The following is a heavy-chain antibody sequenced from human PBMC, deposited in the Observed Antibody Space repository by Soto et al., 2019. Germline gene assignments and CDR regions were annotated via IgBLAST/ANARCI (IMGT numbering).Heavy chain of an antibody. Sequence: SETLSLTCTVSGGSISGYYWSWIRQPPGKGLEWIGEINHSGSTNYNPSLKSRVTISVDTSKNQFSLKLSSVTAADTAVYYCARARSSWYYYYGMDVWGQGTTVTVSS. V-gene: IGHV4-34*01. CDR2: INHSGST. D-gene: IGHD6-13*01. CDR3: ARARSSWYYYYGMDV. J-gene: IGHJ6*02. CDR1: GGSISGYY.